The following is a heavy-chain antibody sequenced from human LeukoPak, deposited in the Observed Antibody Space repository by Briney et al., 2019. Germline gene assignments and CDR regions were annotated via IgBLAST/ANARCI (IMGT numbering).Heavy chain of an antibody. V-gene: IGHV3-7*01. J-gene: IGHJ6*02. CDR2: INQDGSEE. CDR3: ARDHTIVVPAAMGYYYYGMDV. Sequence: GGSLRLSCAASGFTFSHYWMTWVRQAPGKGLEWVAQINQDGSEEYYMDSVKARFTISRDNAKNSVFLQMNSLRAEDTAVYYCARDHTIVVPAAMGYYYYGMDVWGQGTTVTVSS. CDR1: GFTFSHYW. D-gene: IGHD2-2*01.